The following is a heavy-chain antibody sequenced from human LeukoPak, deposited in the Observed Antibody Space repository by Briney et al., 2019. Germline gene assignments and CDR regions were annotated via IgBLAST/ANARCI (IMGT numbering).Heavy chain of an antibody. CDR3: ARGQKYRNGYTVTELGSGYFDY. Sequence: SETLSLTCTVSGGSISSYYWSWIRQSPGKGLEWIGYIYYSGRTNYNPSLKSRVTISVDTSKSQFSLTLSSVTAADTAVYYCARGQKYRNGYTVTELGSGYFDYWGQGTLVTVSS. J-gene: IGHJ4*02. CDR2: IYYSGRT. V-gene: IGHV4-59*01. D-gene: IGHD5-18*01. CDR1: GGSISSYY.